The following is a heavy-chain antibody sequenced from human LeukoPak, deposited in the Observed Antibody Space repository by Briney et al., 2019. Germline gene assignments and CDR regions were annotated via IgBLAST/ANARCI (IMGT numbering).Heavy chain of an antibody. V-gene: IGHV4-39*01. Sequence: PSETLSLTCNVSGGSISSYYWSWIRQPPGKGLEWIGSIYYSGSTYYNPSLKSRVTISVDTSKNQFSLKLSSVTAADTAVYYYARRRNGFGELNWFDPWGQGTLVTVSS. D-gene: IGHD3-10*01. J-gene: IGHJ5*02. CDR1: GGSISSYY. CDR2: IYYSGST. CDR3: ARRRNGFGELNWFDP.